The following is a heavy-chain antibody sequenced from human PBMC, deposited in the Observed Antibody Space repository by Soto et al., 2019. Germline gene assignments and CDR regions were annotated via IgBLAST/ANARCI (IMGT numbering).Heavy chain of an antibody. CDR3: ARNLLGGYCSGGSCPILS. CDR2: IIPIFGTA. Sequence: SVKVSCKASGGTFSSYAISWVRQAPGQGLEWMGGIIPIFGTANYAQKFQGRVTITADESTSAAYMELSSLRSEDTALYYCARNLLGGYCSGGSCPILSWGQGTLVTVSS. J-gene: IGHJ4*02. D-gene: IGHD2-15*01. CDR1: GGTFSSYA. V-gene: IGHV1-69*13.